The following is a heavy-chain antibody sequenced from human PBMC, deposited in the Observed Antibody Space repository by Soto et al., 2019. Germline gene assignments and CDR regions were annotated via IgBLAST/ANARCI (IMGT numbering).Heavy chain of an antibody. D-gene: IGHD6-19*01. J-gene: IGHJ4*02. CDR1: VYTFTSYA. Sequence: QVQLVQSGAEVKKPGASVKVSCKASVYTFTSYAMHWVRQAPGQRLEWMGWINAGNGNTKYSQKFQGRVTITRDTSASTAYMELSSLRSEDTAVYYCARVGREWLVLVPFDYWGQGTLVTVSS. V-gene: IGHV1-3*01. CDR3: ARVGREWLVLVPFDY. CDR2: INAGNGNT.